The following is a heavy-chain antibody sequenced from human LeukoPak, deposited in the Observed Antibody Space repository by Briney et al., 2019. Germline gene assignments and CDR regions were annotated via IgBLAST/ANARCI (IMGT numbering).Heavy chain of an antibody. D-gene: IGHD1-26*01. CDR2: INSDGRST. Sequence: TGGSLRLSCAASGFTFSSYWMHWVRQAPGKGLVWVSRINSDGRSTSYADSVKGRFTTSRDNAKNTLYLQMNSLRAEDTAVYYCGRESGGYPHFDYWGQGTLVTVSS. J-gene: IGHJ4*02. CDR3: GRESGGYPHFDY. V-gene: IGHV3-74*01. CDR1: GFTFSSYW.